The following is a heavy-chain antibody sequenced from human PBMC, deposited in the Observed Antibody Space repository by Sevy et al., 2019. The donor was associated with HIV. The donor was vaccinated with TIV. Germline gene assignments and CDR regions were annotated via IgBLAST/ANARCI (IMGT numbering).Heavy chain of an antibody. CDR1: GFTFSPYW. V-gene: IGHV3-7*03. J-gene: IGHJ5*02. CDR3: ARGVAINR. Sequence: GGSLRLSCEASGFTFSPYWMTWVRQAPGKGLEWVANIRSDGRDKYYVDSVKGRFTISRDNAKNSLYLQMNSLRADDTAMYYCARGVAINRWGQRALVTVSS. CDR2: IRSDGRDK. D-gene: IGHD2-21*01.